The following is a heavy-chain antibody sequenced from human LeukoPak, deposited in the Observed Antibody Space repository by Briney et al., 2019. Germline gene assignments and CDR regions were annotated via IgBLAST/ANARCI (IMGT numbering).Heavy chain of an antibody. J-gene: IGHJ4*02. D-gene: IGHD3-10*01. CDR1: GGSFSGYY. Sequence: PSETLSLTCAVYGGSFSGYYCGWIRQPPGKGLEWDGEINHRGSTNYNPSRKSQLTISLVTSKNQFSLKLTSVTAPDTAVYYWECGARGPRAFDYWGQGTLVTVSS. CDR2: INHRGST. V-gene: IGHV4-34*01. CDR3: ECGARGPRAFDY.